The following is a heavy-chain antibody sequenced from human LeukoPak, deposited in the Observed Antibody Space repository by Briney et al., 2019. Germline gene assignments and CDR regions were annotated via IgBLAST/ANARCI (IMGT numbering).Heavy chain of an antibody. CDR1: GFTFSSYW. V-gene: IGHV3-74*01. J-gene: IGHJ1*01. CDR2: IKSDGST. Sequence: GGSLRLSCAASGFTFSSYWMHWVRQAPGKGLVWVSRIKSDGSTTYADSVKVRFTISRDNAKNTVSLKMNSLKAEDTGVYYCARAPSEIGGYYPEYFRHWGQGTLVTVSS. CDR3: ARAPSEIGGYYPEYFRH. D-gene: IGHD3-22*01.